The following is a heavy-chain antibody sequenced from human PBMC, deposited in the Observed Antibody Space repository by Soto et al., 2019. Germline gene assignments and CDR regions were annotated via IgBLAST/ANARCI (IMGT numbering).Heavy chain of an antibody. CDR1: GGSFSGYY. CDR3: ASSRYCSGGSCYCNY. V-gene: IGHV4-34*01. Sequence: SETLSLTCAVYGGSFSGYYWSWIRQPPGKGLEWIGEINHSGSTNYNPSLKSRVTISVDTSKNQFSLKLSSVTAADTAVYYCASSRYCSGGSCYCNYWGQGTLVTVSS. J-gene: IGHJ4*02. D-gene: IGHD2-15*01. CDR2: INHSGST.